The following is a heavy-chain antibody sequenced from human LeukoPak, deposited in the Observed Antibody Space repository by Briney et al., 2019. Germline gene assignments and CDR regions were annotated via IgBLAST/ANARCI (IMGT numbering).Heavy chain of an antibody. D-gene: IGHD3-22*01. V-gene: IGHV3-23*01. CDR3: ATQTRITMIVVVSYNDY. CDR2: ISGSGGST. Sequence: AISGSGGSTYYADSVKGRFTISRDNSKYTLYLQMNSLRAEDTAVYYCATQTRITMIVVVSYNDYWGQGTLVTVSS. J-gene: IGHJ4*02.